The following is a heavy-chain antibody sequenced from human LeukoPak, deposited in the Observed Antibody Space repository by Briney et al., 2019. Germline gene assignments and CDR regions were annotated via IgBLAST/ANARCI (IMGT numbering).Heavy chain of an antibody. V-gene: IGHV4-4*07. CDR1: GGSICSYY. J-gene: IGHJ4*02. Sequence: SETLSLTCTVSGGSICSYYWSWIRQPAGKGLEWIGRIYTSGSTGYNPSLKSRVTMSVDTSKNQFSLKLSSVTAADTAVYYCARVDLRAAYFDYWGQGTLASVSS. CDR3: ARVDLRAAYFDY. D-gene: IGHD2-15*01. CDR2: IYTSGST.